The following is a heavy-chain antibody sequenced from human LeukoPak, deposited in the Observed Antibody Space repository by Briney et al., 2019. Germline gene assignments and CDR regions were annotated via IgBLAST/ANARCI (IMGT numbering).Heavy chain of an antibody. CDR1: GYTFTGYY. CDR3: ARGGICSGGSCYSHNWFDP. CDR2: INPNSGAT. J-gene: IGHJ5*02. D-gene: IGHD2-15*01. Sequence: ASVKVSCKASGYTFTGYYMHWVRQAPGQGLGWMGWINPNSGATNYAQKFQGTVTMTRDTSISTAYMKLSRLRSDDTAVYYCARGGICSGGSCYSHNWFDPWGQGTLVTVSS. V-gene: IGHV1-2*02.